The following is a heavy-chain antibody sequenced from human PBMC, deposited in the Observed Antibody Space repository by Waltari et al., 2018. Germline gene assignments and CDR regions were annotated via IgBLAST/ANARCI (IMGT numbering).Heavy chain of an antibody. D-gene: IGHD3-10*01. CDR1: GGSFSGYY. CDR2: INHSGST. V-gene: IGHV4-34*01. Sequence: QVQLQQWGAGLLKPSETLSLTCAVYGGSFSGYYWSWIRQPPGKGLEWIGEINHSGSTNYNPSLKSRVTISVDTSKNQFSLKLSSVTAADTAVNYCARGRTMVRGVLFDYWGQGTLVTVSS. J-gene: IGHJ4*02. CDR3: ARGRTMVRGVLFDY.